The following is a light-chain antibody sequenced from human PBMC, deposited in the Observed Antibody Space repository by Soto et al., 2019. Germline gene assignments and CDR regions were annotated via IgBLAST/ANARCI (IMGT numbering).Light chain of an antibody. J-gene: IGKJ4*01. CDR1: QSVSSSY. CDR3: QQYGSSLGVT. V-gene: IGKV3-20*01. Sequence: EIVMTQSPATLSVSPGERATLSCRASQSVSSSYLAWYQQKPGLTPRLLIYGASSRATGIPDRFSGSGSGTDFTLTISRLEPEDFAVYYCQQYGSSLGVTFGGGTKVDI. CDR2: GAS.